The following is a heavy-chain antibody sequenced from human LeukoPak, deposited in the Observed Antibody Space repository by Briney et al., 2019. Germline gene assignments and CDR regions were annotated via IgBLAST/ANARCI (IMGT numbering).Heavy chain of an antibody. CDR1: GGSISSYY. J-gene: IGHJ6*02. D-gene: IGHD3-10*01. CDR3: ATTMVRGASYYYGMDV. Sequence: PSETLSLTCTVSGGSISSYYWSSIRQPAAKGLAWIWRIYTSGSTNYNPSLKSRVTMSVDTSKNQFSLKLSSVTAADTAVYYCATTMVRGASYYYGMDVWGQGTTVTVSS. V-gene: IGHV4-4*07. CDR2: IYTSGST.